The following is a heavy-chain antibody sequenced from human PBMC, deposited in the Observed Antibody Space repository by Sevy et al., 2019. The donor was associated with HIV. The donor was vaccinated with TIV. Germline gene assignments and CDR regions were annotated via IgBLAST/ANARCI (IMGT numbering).Heavy chain of an antibody. Sequence: ASMKVSCKASGYTFTSYGISWVRQAPGQGLEWMGWISAYNGNTNYAQKLQGRVTMTTDTSTSTAYMELRSLRSDDTAVYYCAREGRGSSAVRYYYYMDVWGKGTTVTVSS. D-gene: IGHD6-6*01. CDR2: ISAYNGNT. CDR3: AREGRGSSAVRYYYYMDV. J-gene: IGHJ6*03. CDR1: GYTFTSYG. V-gene: IGHV1-18*01.